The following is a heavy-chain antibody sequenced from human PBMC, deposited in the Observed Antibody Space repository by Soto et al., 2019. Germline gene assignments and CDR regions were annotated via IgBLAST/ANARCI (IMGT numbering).Heavy chain of an antibody. V-gene: IGHV3-23*01. D-gene: IGHD3-10*01. J-gene: IGHJ6*02. Sequence: PGGSLRLSCAASGFTFSSYAMSWVRQAPGKGLEWVSAISGSGGSTYYADSVKGRFTIPRDNSKNTLYLQMNSLRAEDTAVYYCAKSSPMVRGVIRLISGMDVWGQGTTVTVSS. CDR2: ISGSGGST. CDR3: AKSSPMVRGVIRLISGMDV. CDR1: GFTFSSYA.